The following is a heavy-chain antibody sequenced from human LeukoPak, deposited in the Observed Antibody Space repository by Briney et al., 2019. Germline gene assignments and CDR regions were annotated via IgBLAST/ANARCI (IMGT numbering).Heavy chain of an antibody. J-gene: IGHJ3*02. V-gene: IGHV5-51*01. Sequence: GESLKISCKGSGYSFTSYWIGWVRQMPGKGLEWMGIIYPGDSDTRYSPSFQGQVTISADKSISTAYLQWSSLKASGTAMYYCARPGTTVTDAFDIWGQGTMVTVSS. CDR1: GYSFTSYW. CDR3: ARPGTTVTDAFDI. CDR2: IYPGDSDT. D-gene: IGHD1-1*01.